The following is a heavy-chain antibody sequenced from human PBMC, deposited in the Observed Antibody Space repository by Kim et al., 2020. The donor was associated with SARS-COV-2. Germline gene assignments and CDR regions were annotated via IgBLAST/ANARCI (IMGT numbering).Heavy chain of an antibody. CDR1: GFTVSSNY. Sequence: GGSLRLSCAASGFTVSSNYMSWVRQAPGKGLEWVSVIYSGGSTYYADSVKGRFTISRHNSKNTLYLQMNSLRAEDTAVYYCARGLYGDYEYYFDYWGQGTLVTVSS. CDR2: IYSGGST. D-gene: IGHD4-17*01. CDR3: ARGLYGDYEYYFDY. J-gene: IGHJ4*02. V-gene: IGHV3-53*04.